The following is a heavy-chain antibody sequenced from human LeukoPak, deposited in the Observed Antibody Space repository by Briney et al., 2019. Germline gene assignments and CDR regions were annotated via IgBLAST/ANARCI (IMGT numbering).Heavy chain of an antibody. CDR3: ARGNRVWFGDLSYYYYYMDV. V-gene: IGHV3-53*01. D-gene: IGHD3-10*01. CDR1: GFTVSSNY. CDR2: IYSGGST. J-gene: IGHJ6*03. Sequence: GGSLRLSCAASGFTVSSNYMSWVLQAPGKGLEWVSVIYSGGSTYYADSVKGRFTISRDNSKNTLYLQMNSLRAEDTAVYYCARGNRVWFGDLSYYYYYMDVWGKGTTVTVSS.